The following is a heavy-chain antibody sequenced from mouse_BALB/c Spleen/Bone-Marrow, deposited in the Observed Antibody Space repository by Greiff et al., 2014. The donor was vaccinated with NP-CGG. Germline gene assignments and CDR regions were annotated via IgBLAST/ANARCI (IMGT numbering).Heavy chain of an antibody. Sequence: QVQLKESGPELVKPGASVRISCKAAGYTFTSYYIHWVKQRPGQGLEWIGWIYPGNVNTKYNEKFKGKATLTADKSSSTAYTQLSSLTSEDSAVYFCAREANWNFDYWGQGTTLTVSS. V-gene: IGHV1S56*01. CDR2: IYPGNVNT. D-gene: IGHD4-1*01. CDR3: AREANWNFDY. J-gene: IGHJ2*01. CDR1: GYTFTSYY.